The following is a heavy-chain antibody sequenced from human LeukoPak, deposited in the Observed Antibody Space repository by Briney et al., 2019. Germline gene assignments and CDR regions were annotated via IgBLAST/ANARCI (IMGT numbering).Heavy chain of an antibody. CDR1: GYTFTSYY. CDR2: INPSGGST. V-gene: IGHV1-46*01. D-gene: IGHD6-19*01. Sequence: GVSVKVSCKASGYTFTSYYMHWVRQAPGQGLEWMGIINPSGGSTSYAQKFQGRVTMTRDTSTSTVYMELSSLRSGDTAVYYCARDRRSGWYDYWGQGTLVTVSS. CDR3: ARDRRSGWYDY. J-gene: IGHJ4*02.